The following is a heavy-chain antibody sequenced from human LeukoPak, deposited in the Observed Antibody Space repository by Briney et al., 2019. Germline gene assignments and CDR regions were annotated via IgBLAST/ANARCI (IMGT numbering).Heavy chain of an antibody. Sequence: WIRQPPGKGLEWVGFIRSKAYGGTTEYAASVKGRFTISRDDSKSIAYLQMNSLKTEDTAVYYCTRDFESYWGTDYWGQGTLVTVSS. CDR2: IRSKAYGGTT. D-gene: IGHD1-26*01. J-gene: IGHJ4*02. V-gene: IGHV3-49*02. CDR3: TRDFESYWGTDY.